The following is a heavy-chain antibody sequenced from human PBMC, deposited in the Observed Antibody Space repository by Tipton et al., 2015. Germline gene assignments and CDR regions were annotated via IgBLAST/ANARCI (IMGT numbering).Heavy chain of an antibody. CDR1: RFTFSSSG. Sequence: SLRLSCAASRFTFSSSGMHWVRQAPGKGPEWVAVIRFDGNNEDYAESVKGRFTISRDNAKNSLNLQMNSLRVEDTAVYYCARSKRPGDYYYYPMDVWGQGTTVIVSS. CDR2: IRFDGNNE. V-gene: IGHV3-33*01. CDR3: ARSKRPGDYYYYPMDV. J-gene: IGHJ6*02. D-gene: IGHD1-26*01.